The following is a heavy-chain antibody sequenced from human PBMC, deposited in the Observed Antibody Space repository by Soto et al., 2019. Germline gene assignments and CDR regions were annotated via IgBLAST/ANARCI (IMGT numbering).Heavy chain of an antibody. CDR3: AGGGGLRLGELSALGQNYYYYYGMDV. D-gene: IGHD3-16*02. Sequence: GASVKVSCKASGFTFTSSAVQWVRQARGQRLEWIGWIVVGSGNTNYAQKFQERVTITRDMSTSTAYMELSSLRSEDTAVYYCAGGGGLRLGELSALGQNYYYYYGMDVWGQGTTVTVSS. CDR2: IVVGSGNT. V-gene: IGHV1-58*01. J-gene: IGHJ6*02. CDR1: GFTFTSSA.